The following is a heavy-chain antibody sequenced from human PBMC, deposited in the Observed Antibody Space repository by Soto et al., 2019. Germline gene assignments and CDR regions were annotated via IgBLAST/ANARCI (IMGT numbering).Heavy chain of an antibody. Sequence: PSETLSLTCTVSGGSISSGDYYWSWIRQPPGKGLEWIGYIYYSGSTNYNPSLKSRVTISVDTSKNQFSLKLSSVTAADTAVYYCARAPDTAMVHYYYYGMDVWGQGTTVTVSS. J-gene: IGHJ6*02. CDR2: IYYSGST. V-gene: IGHV4-61*08. CDR3: ARAPDTAMVHYYYYGMDV. CDR1: GGSISSGDYY. D-gene: IGHD5-18*01.